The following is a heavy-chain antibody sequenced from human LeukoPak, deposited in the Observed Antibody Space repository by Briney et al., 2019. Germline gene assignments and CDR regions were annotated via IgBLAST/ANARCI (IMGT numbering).Heavy chain of an antibody. CDR3: ASRSSYSFDS. J-gene: IGHJ4*02. Sequence: PGGSLRLSCEASGFTFSSYAMSWVRQAPGKGLQWISVINSGGSTYYADSVEGRFTISRDNSKNTLYLQVSTLRADDTAVYYCASRSSYSFDSWGQGTLVTVSS. D-gene: IGHD6-6*01. CDR1: GFTFSSYA. V-gene: IGHV3-23*01. CDR2: INSGGST.